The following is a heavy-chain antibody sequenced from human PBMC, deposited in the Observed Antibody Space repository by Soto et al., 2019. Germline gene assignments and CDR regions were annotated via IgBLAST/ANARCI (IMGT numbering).Heavy chain of an antibody. Sequence: GTLRLSCVVSGLSLCDYYMTWVRQAPGKGLEWVSSISSSSTIYYADSVKGRFTISRDNAKNSLYLQMNSLRAEDAAVYYCARDRRITIFGDYYYYYDMDVWGQGTTVTVSS. CDR1: GLSLCDYY. J-gene: IGHJ6*02. V-gene: IGHV3-11*04. CDR3: ARDRRITIFGDYYYYYDMDV. CDR2: ISSSSTI. D-gene: IGHD3-3*01.